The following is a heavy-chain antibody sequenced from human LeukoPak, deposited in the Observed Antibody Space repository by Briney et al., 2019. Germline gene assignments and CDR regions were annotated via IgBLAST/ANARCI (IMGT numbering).Heavy chain of an antibody. D-gene: IGHD3-16*02. J-gene: IGHJ1*01. Sequence: GGSLRLSCSASGFIFSSYSMNWVRQAPGKGLEWFSYISTTGSSTYYADSVKGRFTISRDNAKNSLYLQMNSLRAEDTAIYYCGREGVGSYLEYWGQGTLVTASS. CDR2: ISTTGSST. CDR3: GREGVGSYLEY. V-gene: IGHV3-48*01. CDR1: GFIFSSYS.